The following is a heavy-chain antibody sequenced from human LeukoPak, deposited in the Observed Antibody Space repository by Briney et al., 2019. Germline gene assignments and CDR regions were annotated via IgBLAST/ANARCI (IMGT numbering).Heavy chain of an antibody. Sequence: PGGSLRLSCAASGFTFNNYGMSWVRQAPGKGLEWVAVISYDGSNKYYADSVKGRFTISRDNSKNTLYLQMNSLGAEDTAVYYCAKDREVYGSGSYYANPPTDYWGQGTLVTVSS. CDR1: GFTFNNYG. CDR2: ISYDGSNK. J-gene: IGHJ4*02. CDR3: AKDREVYGSGSYYANPPTDY. D-gene: IGHD3-10*01. V-gene: IGHV3-30*18.